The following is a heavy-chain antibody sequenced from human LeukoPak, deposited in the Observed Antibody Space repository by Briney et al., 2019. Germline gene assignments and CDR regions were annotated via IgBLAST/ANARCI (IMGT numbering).Heavy chain of an antibody. V-gene: IGHV1-69*05. CDR1: GGTFSSYA. D-gene: IGHD3-22*01. CDR2: IIPIFGTA. Sequence: SVKVSCKASGGTFSSYAISWVRQAPGQGLEWMGGIIPIFGTANYAQKFQGRVTITTDESTSTAYMELSSLRSEDTAVYNCARDYAPYDSSGYYLPAYWGQGTLVTVSS. CDR3: ARDYAPYDSSGYYLPAY. J-gene: IGHJ4*02.